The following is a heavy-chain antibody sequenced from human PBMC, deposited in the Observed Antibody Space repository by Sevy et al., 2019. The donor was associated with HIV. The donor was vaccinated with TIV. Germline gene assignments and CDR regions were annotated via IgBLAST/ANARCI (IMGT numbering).Heavy chain of an antibody. D-gene: IGHD2-15*01. CDR3: AKDMILIVGEALDI. CDR1: EFTVNNYA. Sequence: GGSLRLSCVASEFTVNNYAMSWVRQAPGKGLEWVSSIGGAGDETFYAYSVKGRFTISRDKSKNTLYLQMNSLRAEDTAIYYCAKDMILIVGEALDIWGQGTMVTVSS. CDR2: IGGAGDET. J-gene: IGHJ3*02. V-gene: IGHV3-23*01.